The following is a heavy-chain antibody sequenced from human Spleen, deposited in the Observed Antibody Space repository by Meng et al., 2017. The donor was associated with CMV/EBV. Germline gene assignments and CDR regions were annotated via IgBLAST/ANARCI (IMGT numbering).Heavy chain of an antibody. V-gene: IGHV1-2*02. Sequence: ASVKVSCKASGYSVNDYQINWVRQAPGQGLEWMEWIDPNSGGTKYAQKFQGRVIMTSDTSTRTVYMELSNLRGDDRAVYYCARDGPHCSVGGCYFDFWGQGSLVTVSS. J-gene: IGHJ4*02. CDR3: ARDGPHCSVGGCYFDF. D-gene: IGHD2-15*01. CDR1: GYSVNDYQ. CDR2: IDPNSGGT.